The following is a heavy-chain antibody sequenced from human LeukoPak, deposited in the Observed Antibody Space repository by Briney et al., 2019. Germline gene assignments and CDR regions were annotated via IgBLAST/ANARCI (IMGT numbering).Heavy chain of an antibody. V-gene: IGHV3-48*04. CDR2: ISSSSNAE. CDR3: ARGRSGGYSDY. D-gene: IGHD3-10*01. CDR1: GFTFSSHS. Sequence: GGYLRLSCEASGFTFSSHSMIWVRQAPGKGLEWVSYISSSSNAELYADSVKGRFTISRDNAKNSLFLQMNSLRAEDTAVYYCARGRSGGYSDYWGQGTLVTVSS. J-gene: IGHJ4*02.